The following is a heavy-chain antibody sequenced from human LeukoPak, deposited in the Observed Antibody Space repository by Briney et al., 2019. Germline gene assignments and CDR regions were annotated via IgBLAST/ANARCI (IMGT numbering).Heavy chain of an antibody. D-gene: IGHD6-19*01. CDR1: GGSFSGYY. CDR2: INHSGST. CDR3: ARRYSSGWVY. J-gene: IGHJ4*02. V-gene: IGHV4-34*01. Sequence: SETLSLTCAVYGGSFSGYYWSWIRQPPGKGLEWIGEINHSGSTNYNPSLKSRVTISVDTSKNQFSLKLSSVTAADTAVYYCARRYSSGWVYWGQGTLVTVSS.